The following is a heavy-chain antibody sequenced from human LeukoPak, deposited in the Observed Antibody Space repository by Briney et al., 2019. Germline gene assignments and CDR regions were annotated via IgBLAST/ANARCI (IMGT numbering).Heavy chain of an antibody. CDR2: IYSGGSA. CDR3: ARDGYYDSSGPGMDV. J-gene: IGHJ6*02. D-gene: IGHD3-22*01. V-gene: IGHV3-53*01. Sequence: GGSLRLSCAASGFTVSSNYMSWVRQAPGKGLEWVSVIYSGGSAYYADSVKGRFTISRDNSKNTLYLQMNSLRAEDTAVYYCARDGYYDSSGPGMDVWGQGTTVTVSS. CDR1: GFTVSSNY.